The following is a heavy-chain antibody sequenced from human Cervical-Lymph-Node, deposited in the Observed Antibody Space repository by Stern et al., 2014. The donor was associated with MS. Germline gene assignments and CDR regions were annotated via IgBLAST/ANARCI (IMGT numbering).Heavy chain of an antibody. D-gene: IGHD3-22*01. CDR3: ARGTYYDSSGYLYYFDY. Sequence: QMQLVQSGAEVKKPGSSVKVSCKASGGTFSSYAISWVRQAPGQGLEWMGGIIPIFGTANYAQKFQGRDTITADESTSTAYMELSSLRSEDTAVYYCARGTYYDSSGYLYYFDYWGQGTLVTVSS. CDR2: IIPIFGTA. V-gene: IGHV1-69*01. J-gene: IGHJ4*02. CDR1: GGTFSSYA.